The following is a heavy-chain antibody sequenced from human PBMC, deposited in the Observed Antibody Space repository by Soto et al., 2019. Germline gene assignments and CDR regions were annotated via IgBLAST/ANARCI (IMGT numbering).Heavy chain of an antibody. V-gene: IGHV2-5*02. CDR2: IYWDGDQ. J-gene: IGHJ4*02. CDR3: VPIARKTDPAT. D-gene: IGHD2-15*01. CDR1: GFSLSTYEVS. Sequence: QITLKESGPTLVKPTQTLTLTCTFSGFSLSTYEVSVGWIRQPPGTALEWLALIYWDGDQRYSPSLKSRLTLTKDTSKNQVVLTMTNMDPVDTATYYCVPIARKTDPATWGQGTLVTVSS.